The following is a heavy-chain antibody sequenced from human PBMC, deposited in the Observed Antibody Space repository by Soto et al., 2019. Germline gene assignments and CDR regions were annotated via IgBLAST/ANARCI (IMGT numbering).Heavy chain of an antibody. CDR3: ARGWGYDSNDYYYAY. D-gene: IGHD3-22*01. V-gene: IGHV1-69*01. Sequence: QVQLVQSGAEVRKPGSSVKVSCKASGGTFSRHAISWVRQAPGQGLAWMGGIIPIFGTANHAQKFQGRVTIIADESTSTVYMELSSLRSEGTAMYYCARGWGYDSNDYYYAYWGQGTLVIVSS. CDR1: GGTFSRHA. CDR2: IIPIFGTA. J-gene: IGHJ4*02.